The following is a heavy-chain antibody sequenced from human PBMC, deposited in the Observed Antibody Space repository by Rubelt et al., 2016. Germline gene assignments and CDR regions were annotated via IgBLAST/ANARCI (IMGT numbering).Heavy chain of an antibody. V-gene: IGHV7-4-1*02. D-gene: IGHD4/OR15-4a*01. CDR2: INANTGDP. Sequence: QVQLVQSGAEVKKPGASVKVSCMASGYTFSTYYMHWVRQAPGQGLEWRGWINANTGDPTYAQGFAGRFVFSLDTSVNTAYLQISSLQPEDTAVYFCARGHYGAWGQGTLVTVSS. CDR1: GYTFSTYY. J-gene: IGHJ5*02. CDR3: ARGHYGA.